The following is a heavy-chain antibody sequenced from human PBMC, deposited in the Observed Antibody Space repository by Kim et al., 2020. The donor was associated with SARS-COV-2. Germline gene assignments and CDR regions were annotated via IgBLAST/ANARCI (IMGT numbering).Heavy chain of an antibody. J-gene: IGHJ6*02. CDR3: ATEVRGVMSNEAVGYYGMDV. V-gene: IGHV1-24*01. CDR1: GYTLTELS. D-gene: IGHD3-10*01. Sequence: ASVKVSCKVSGYTLTELSMHWVRQAPGKGLEWMGGFDPEDGETIYAQKFQGRVTMTEDTSTDTAYMELSSLRSEDTAVYYCATEVRGVMSNEAVGYYGMDVWGQGTTVTVSS. CDR2: FDPEDGET.